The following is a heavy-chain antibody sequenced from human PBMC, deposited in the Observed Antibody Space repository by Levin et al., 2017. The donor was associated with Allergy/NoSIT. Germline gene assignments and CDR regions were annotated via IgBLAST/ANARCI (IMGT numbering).Heavy chain of an antibody. CDR3: AKVTAGTDYYYYGMDV. CDR1: GFTFSSYG. D-gene: IGHD6-13*01. CDR2: VSGSSGRT. Sequence: SCAASGFTFSSYGMSWVRQAPGKGLEWVSAVSGSSGRTYYADFVKGRFTISRDNSKNTLYLQMNRLRVEDTALYYCAKVTAGTDYYYYGMDVWGQGTTVTVSS. J-gene: IGHJ6*02. V-gene: IGHV3-23*01.